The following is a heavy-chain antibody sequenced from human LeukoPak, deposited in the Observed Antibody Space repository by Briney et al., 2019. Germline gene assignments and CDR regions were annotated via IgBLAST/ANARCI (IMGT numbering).Heavy chain of an antibody. V-gene: IGHV1-2*02. Sequence: GASVKVSCKASGYTFTSYGISWVRQAPGQGLEWMGWINPNSGGTNYAQKFQGRVTMTRDTSISTAYMELSRLRSDDTAVYYCARAPLVGSSSSMSRFQHWGQGTLVTVSS. CDR3: ARAPLVGSSSSMSRFQH. CDR2: INPNSGGT. D-gene: IGHD6-6*01. J-gene: IGHJ1*01. CDR1: GYTFTSYG.